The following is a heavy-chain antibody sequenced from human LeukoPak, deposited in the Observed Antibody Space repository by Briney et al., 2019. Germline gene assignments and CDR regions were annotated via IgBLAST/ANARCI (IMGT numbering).Heavy chain of an antibody. CDR2: IYYSRST. CDR3: ARGNYDSSGYYYAHAFDI. Sequence: SETLSLTCTVSGGSISSGGYYWSWIRQPPGKGLEWIGYIYYSRSTDYNPSLKSRVTISVDTSKNQFSLKLSSVTAADTAVYYCARGNYDSSGYYYAHAFDIWGQGTMVTVSS. CDR1: GGSISSGGYY. V-gene: IGHV4-31*03. J-gene: IGHJ3*02. D-gene: IGHD3-22*01.